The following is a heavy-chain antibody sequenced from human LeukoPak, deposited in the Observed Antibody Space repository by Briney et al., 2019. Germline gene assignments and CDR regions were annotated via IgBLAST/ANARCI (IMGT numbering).Heavy chain of an antibody. Sequence: GASVKVSCKASGYTFTSYDINWVRQATGQGLEWMGWMNPNSGNTGCAQKFQGRVTMTRNTSISTAYMELSSLRSEDTAVYYCAREGIAVAGTEDYYYYYMDVWGKGTTVTVSS. CDR2: MNPNSGNT. D-gene: IGHD6-19*01. J-gene: IGHJ6*03. CDR3: AREGIAVAGTEDYYYYYMDV. CDR1: GYTFTSYD. V-gene: IGHV1-8*01.